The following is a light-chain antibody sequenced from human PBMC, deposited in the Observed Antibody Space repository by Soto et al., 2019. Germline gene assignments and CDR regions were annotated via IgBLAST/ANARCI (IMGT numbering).Light chain of an antibody. Sequence: QSVLTQPPSASETPGQTFTISCSGSSSNIGSNYVYWYQQLPGTAPKLLIYRNNQRPSGVPDRFSGSKSGTSASLAISGLRSEDEADYYCASWDDSLSGRVFGGGTQLTVL. V-gene: IGLV1-47*01. J-gene: IGLJ3*02. CDR3: ASWDDSLSGRV. CDR1: SSNIGSNY. CDR2: RNN.